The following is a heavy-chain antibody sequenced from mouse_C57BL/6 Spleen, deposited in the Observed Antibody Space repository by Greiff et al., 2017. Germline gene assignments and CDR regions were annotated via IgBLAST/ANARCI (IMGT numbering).Heavy chain of an antibody. CDR1: GYTFPDYN. CDR2: INPNNGGT. J-gene: IGHJ4*01. Sequence: EVQLQQSGPELVKPGASVKIPCKASGYTFPDYNMDWVKQSHGKSLEWIGDINPNNGGTIYNQKFKGKATLTVDKSSSTAYMELRSLTSEDTAVYYCAREGGTRRYYAMDDGGEGTSVTVSS. V-gene: IGHV1-18*01. D-gene: IGHD3-3*01. CDR3: AREGGTRRYYAMDD.